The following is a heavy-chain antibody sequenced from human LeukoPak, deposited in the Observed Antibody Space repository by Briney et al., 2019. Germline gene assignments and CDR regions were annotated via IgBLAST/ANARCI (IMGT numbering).Heavy chain of an antibody. CDR1: GFTFSTSW. Sequence: GGSLRLSCAASGFTFSTSWMSWVRQAPGKGLEWVANIKQDGSEKYYVDSVKGRFTISRDNAKKSLFLQMNSLRAEATAVYYCARGSGGSGAFDIWGQGTMVTVSS. CDR2: IKQDGSEK. J-gene: IGHJ3*02. CDR3: ARGSGGSGAFDI. V-gene: IGHV3-7*05.